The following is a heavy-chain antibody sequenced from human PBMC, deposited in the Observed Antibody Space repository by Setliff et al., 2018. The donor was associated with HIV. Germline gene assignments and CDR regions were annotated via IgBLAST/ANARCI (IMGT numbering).Heavy chain of an antibody. D-gene: IGHD6-13*01. J-gene: IGHJ4*02. V-gene: IGHV1-3*01. Sequence: GASVKVSCKASGFIFTNYGIHWVRQAPGHSLEWMGFINSGTGNTIYSQRFQGRVTMTRDTSTSTVFMDLSSLSFEDTAVYYCAVYGSPTCYFDYWGQGTPVTVSS. CDR2: INSGTGNT. CDR1: GFIFTNYG. CDR3: AVYGSPTCYFDY.